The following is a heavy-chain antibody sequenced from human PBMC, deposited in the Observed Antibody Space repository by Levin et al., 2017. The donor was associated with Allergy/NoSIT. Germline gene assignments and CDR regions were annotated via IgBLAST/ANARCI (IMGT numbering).Heavy chain of an antibody. Sequence: SQTLSLTCTVSGAALTSFYWSWIRQSPAKGLEWIGYIYYDGTTNYNPSLKSRVTMSVDTSKYQFSLRLTSVTAADTAVYYCAKHIAVVVRWFDPWGQGTLVTVSS. D-gene: IGHD6-19*01. V-gene: IGHV4-59*08. CDR2: IYYDGTT. CDR1: GAALTSFY. CDR3: AKHIAVVVRWFDP. J-gene: IGHJ5*02.